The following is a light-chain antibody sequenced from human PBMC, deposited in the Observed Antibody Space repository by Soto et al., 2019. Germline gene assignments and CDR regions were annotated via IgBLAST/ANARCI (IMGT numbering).Light chain of an antibody. CDR2: GNN. J-gene: IGLJ3*02. V-gene: IGLV1-40*01. CDR3: QSYDISLSGV. Sequence: QSVLTQPPSVSGAPGQRVSISCTGSSSNIGAGYDVYWYQLLPGTAPKLVIYGNNIRPSGVPDRFSGSKAGTSASLAITGLQAEDEADYYCQSYDISLSGVFGGGTKLTVL. CDR1: SSNIGAGYD.